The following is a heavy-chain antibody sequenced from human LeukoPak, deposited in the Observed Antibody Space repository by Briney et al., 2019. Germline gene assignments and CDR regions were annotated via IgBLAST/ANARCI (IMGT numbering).Heavy chain of an antibody. Sequence: SETLSLTCAVSGGSISSSNWWSWVRQPPGKGLEWIGEIYHSGSTNYNPSLKSRVTISVDKSKNQFSLKLSSVTAADTAVYYCARRANSRPNAFDVWGQGTMVTVSS. CDR1: GGSISSSNW. CDR2: IYHSGST. J-gene: IGHJ3*01. CDR3: ARRANSRPNAFDV. D-gene: IGHD2/OR15-2a*01. V-gene: IGHV4-4*02.